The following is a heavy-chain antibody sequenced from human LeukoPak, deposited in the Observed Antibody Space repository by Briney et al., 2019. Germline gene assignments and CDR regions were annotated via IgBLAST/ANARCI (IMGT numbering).Heavy chain of an antibody. CDR3: AELGITMIGGV. CDR1: GFTVSSSY. V-gene: IGHV3-66*01. CDR2: IYSGGST. J-gene: IGHJ6*04. D-gene: IGHD3-10*02. Sequence: GGSLRLSCAASGFTVSSSYMSWVRQAPGKGLEWVSVIYSGGSTYYADSVKGRFTISRDNAKNSLYLQMNSLRAEDTAVYYCAELGITMIGGVWGKGTTVTISS.